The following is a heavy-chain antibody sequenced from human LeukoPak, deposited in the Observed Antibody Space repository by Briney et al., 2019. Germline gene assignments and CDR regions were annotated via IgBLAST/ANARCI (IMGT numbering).Heavy chain of an antibody. D-gene: IGHD4-17*01. CDR3: ARSPDYGDYVRTWRFDP. J-gene: IGHJ5*02. CDR1: GGSISSYY. V-gene: IGHV4-59*01. CDR2: IYYSGST. Sequence: PSETLSLTCTVSGGSISSYYWSWIRQPPGKGLEWIGYIYYSGSTNYNPSLKSRVTISVDTSKNQFSLKLSSVTAADTAVYYCARSPDYGDYVRTWRFDPWGQGTLVTVSS.